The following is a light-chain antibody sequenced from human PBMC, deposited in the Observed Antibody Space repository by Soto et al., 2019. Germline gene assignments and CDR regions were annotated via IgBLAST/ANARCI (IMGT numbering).Light chain of an antibody. CDR3: HSYDRSLSGVG. J-gene: IGLJ3*02. V-gene: IGLV1-40*01. CDR1: RSNIGAGYD. CDR2: DND. Sequence: QPVLTQPPSESGAPGQRVTISCTGSRSNIGAGYDVHWYQLFPGRAPKLLIYDNDNRPSGVPDRFSGSKSGTSASLVISGLRVEVGDGYFGHSYDRSLSGVGFGGGTNLTVL.